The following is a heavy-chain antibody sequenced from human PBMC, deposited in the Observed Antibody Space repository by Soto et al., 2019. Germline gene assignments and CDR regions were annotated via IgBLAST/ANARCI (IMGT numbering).Heavy chain of an antibody. CDR1: GFTFSSYA. J-gene: IGHJ4*02. Sequence: EVQLLESGGGLVQPGGSLRLSCAASGFTFSSYAMNWVRQAPGKGLEWVSVISGSGGSTYYADSVKGRFTISRDNSKNTLYLQMNSLRAEDTAVYYWARRSSGWYFDYWGQGTLVTVS. CDR2: ISGSGGST. V-gene: IGHV3-23*01. CDR3: ARRSSGWYFDY. D-gene: IGHD6-19*01.